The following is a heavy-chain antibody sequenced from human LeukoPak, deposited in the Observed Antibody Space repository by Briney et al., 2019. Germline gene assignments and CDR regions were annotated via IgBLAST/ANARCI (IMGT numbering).Heavy chain of an antibody. V-gene: IGHV1-3*01. Sequence: GASVKVSCKASGYTFTSYAIHWVRQAPGQRLEWMGWISAGNGNTKYSQNFQGRVTFISNTSATTAFVELSNLRSEDAAVYYCARDSGSGSNDYWGQGTLVTVSS. CDR2: ISAGNGNT. J-gene: IGHJ4*02. CDR3: ARDSGSGSNDY. D-gene: IGHD1-26*01. CDR1: GYTFTSYA.